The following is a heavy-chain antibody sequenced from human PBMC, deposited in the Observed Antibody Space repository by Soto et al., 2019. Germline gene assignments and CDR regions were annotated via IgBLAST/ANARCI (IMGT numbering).Heavy chain of an antibody. Sequence: EVQLVESGGGLVQPGGSLRISCAASGFSFSDHYMDWVRQAPGKGLEWVGRIRDRANSYTTEYDASVKGRFSISRDDSKNSLFLQMSSLKLEDTAVYYCARAHSMSWSGTCSDYWGQGALVTVSA. CDR3: ARAHSMSWSGTCSDY. V-gene: IGHV3-72*01. CDR1: GFSFSDHY. J-gene: IGHJ4*02. CDR2: IRDRANSYTT. D-gene: IGHD6-13*01.